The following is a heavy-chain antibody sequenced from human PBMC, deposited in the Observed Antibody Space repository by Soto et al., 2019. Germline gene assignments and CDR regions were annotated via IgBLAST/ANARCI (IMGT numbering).Heavy chain of an antibody. Sequence: GALRLSCTASGFTFSNYAMSWVRQAPGKGLEWVSAITRTDSTYYADSVKGRFTISRDNSRNTLYLQMNSLGAEDAALYYCAKALVGEVGATDYWGQGTLGTVSS. D-gene: IGHD1-26*01. CDR1: GFTFSNYA. CDR2: ITRTDST. J-gene: IGHJ4*02. CDR3: AKALVGEVGATDY. V-gene: IGHV3-23*01.